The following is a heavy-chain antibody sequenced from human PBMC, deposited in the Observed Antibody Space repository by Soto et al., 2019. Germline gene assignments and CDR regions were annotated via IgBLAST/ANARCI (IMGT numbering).Heavy chain of an antibody. D-gene: IGHD3-3*01. J-gene: IGHJ3*02. CDR3: AKEDQNYDFWSGYYRPPSAFDI. V-gene: IGHV3-30*18. Sequence: HPGGSLRLSCAASGFTFSSYGMHWVRQAPGKGLEWVAVISYDGSNKYYADSVKGRFTISRDNSKNTLYLQMNSLRAEDTAVYYCAKEDQNYDFWSGYYRPPSAFDISGQGTMVNVSS. CDR1: GFTFSSYG. CDR2: ISYDGSNK.